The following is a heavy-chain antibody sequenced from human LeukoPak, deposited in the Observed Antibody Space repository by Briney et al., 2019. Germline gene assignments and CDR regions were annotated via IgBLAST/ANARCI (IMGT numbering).Heavy chain of an antibody. CDR3: ARQIVGATTYFDY. J-gene: IGHJ4*02. CDR2: IYYSGST. D-gene: IGHD1-26*01. V-gene: IGHV4-59*01. CDR1: GGSISSYY. Sequence: SETLSLTCTVSGGSISSYYWSWIRQPPGKGLEWIGYIYYSGSTNYNPSLKSRVTISVDTSKNQFSLKLSSVTAADTAVYYCARQIVGATTYFDYWGQGTLVTVSS.